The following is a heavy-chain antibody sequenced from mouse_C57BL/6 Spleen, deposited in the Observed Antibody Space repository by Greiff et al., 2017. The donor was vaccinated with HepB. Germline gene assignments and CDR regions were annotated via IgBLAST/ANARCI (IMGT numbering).Heavy chain of an antibody. CDR2: IDPENGDT. CDR1: GFNIKDDY. J-gene: IGHJ4*01. D-gene: IGHD1-1*01. Sequence: EVKLQESGAELVRPGASVKLSCTASGFNIKDDYMHWVKQRPEQGLEWIGWIDPENGDTEYASKFQGKATITADTSSNTAYLQLSSLTSEDTAVYYCTTITTVVAKGTGYAMDYWGQGTSVTVSS. CDR3: TTITTVVAKGTGYAMDY. V-gene: IGHV14-4*01.